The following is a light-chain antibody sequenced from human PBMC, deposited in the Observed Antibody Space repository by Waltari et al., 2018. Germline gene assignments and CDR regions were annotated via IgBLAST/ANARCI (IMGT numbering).Light chain of an antibody. Sequence: SYVVTQPPSVSVAPGETATITCGGDNIGTYSVHWYQQKAGQAPVLVIFYDRDRPAGIPVRFSGPNAGNTATLTISRVEAGDEARYYCHVWHPHVDPGVFGTGTEVTVL. CDR2: YDR. CDR3: HVWHPHVDPGV. J-gene: IGLJ1*01. V-gene: IGLV3-21*04. CDR1: NIGTYS.